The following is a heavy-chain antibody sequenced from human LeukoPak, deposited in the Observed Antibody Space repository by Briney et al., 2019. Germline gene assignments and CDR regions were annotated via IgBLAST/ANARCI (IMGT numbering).Heavy chain of an antibody. CDR2: IYYSGTT. Sequence: SETLSLTCTVSSGSISISNYHWGWIRQPPGKGLEWIGSIYYSGTTYYNPSLKSRVTTSVDTSKNQFSLKLSSVTAADTAVYYCARLSVGATTVDCWGQGTLVTVSS. D-gene: IGHD1-26*01. CDR1: SGSISISNYH. J-gene: IGHJ4*02. V-gene: IGHV4-39*01. CDR3: ARLSVGATTVDC.